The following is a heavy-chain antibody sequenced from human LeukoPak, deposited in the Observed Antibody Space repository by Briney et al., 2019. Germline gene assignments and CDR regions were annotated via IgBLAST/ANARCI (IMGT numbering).Heavy chain of an antibody. CDR3: ARVRYYDSSGYPAFDY. CDR1: GYTFTGYY. D-gene: IGHD3-22*01. V-gene: IGHV1-2*02. Sequence: ASVKVSCKASGYTFTGYYMHWVRQAPGQGLEWMGWMNPNSGGTNYAQKFQGRVTMTRDTSISTAYMELSRLRSDDTAVYYCARVRYYDSSGYPAFDYWGQGTLVTVSS. CDR2: MNPNSGGT. J-gene: IGHJ4*02.